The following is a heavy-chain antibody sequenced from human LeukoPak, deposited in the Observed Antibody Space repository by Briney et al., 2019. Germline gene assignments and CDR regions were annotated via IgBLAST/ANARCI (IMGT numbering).Heavy chain of an antibody. V-gene: IGHV4-4*07. D-gene: IGHD5-18*01. J-gene: IGHJ4*02. CDR1: GGSISSYY. Sequence: SETLSLTCTVSGGSISSYYWSWIRQPAGKGLEWIGRIYTSGSTNYNPSLKSRVTISVDTSKNQFSLKLSSVTAADTAVYYCARLGYSYGYRYYFDYWGQGTLVTVSS. CDR3: ARLGYSYGYRYYFDY. CDR2: IYTSGST.